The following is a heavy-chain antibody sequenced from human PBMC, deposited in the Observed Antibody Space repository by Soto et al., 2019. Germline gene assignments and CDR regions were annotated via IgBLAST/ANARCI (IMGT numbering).Heavy chain of an antibody. V-gene: IGHV3-30*18. J-gene: IGHJ4*02. Sequence: PGGSLRLSCAASGFTFSSYGMHWVRQAPGKGLEWVAVISYDGSNKYYADSVKGRFTISRDNSKNTLCLQMNSLRAEDTAVYYCAKGPRRFDYWRQGTLVTVSS. CDR3: AKGPRRFDY. CDR1: GFTFSSYG. CDR2: ISYDGSNK.